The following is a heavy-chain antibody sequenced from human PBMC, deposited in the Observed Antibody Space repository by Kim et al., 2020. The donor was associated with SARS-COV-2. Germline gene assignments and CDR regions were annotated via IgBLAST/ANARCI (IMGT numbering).Heavy chain of an antibody. Sequence: LKGRVTISVDTSKNQYSLKLGSVTAADTAVYYCARAKYTSSWYGGKYYFDYWGQGTLVTVSS. V-gene: IGHV4-34*01. D-gene: IGHD6-13*01. J-gene: IGHJ4*02. CDR3: ARAKYTSSWYGGKYYFDY.